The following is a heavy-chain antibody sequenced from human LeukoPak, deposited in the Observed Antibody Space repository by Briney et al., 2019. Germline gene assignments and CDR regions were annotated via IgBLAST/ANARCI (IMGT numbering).Heavy chain of an antibody. CDR3: ARELSGGSGV. J-gene: IGHJ6*02. D-gene: IGHD2-15*01. Sequence: SETLSLTCTVSGGSISSGDYYWSWIRQPPGKGLEWIGEINHSGSTNYNPSLKSRVTISVDTSKNQFSLKLSSVTAADTAVYYCARELSGGSGVWGQGTTVTVSS. CDR2: INHSGST. V-gene: IGHV4-39*07. CDR1: GGSISSGDYY.